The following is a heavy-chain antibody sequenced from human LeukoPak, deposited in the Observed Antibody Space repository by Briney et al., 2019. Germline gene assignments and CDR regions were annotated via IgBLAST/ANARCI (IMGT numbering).Heavy chain of an antibody. CDR1: GDSVSSNSAA. Sequence: SQTLSLTCAISGDSVSSNSAAWNWIRQSPSRGLEWLGRTYYRSKWYNDYAVSVKSRITINPDTSKNQFSLQLNSVTPEDTAVYYCARDLKGYYDSSGYYYRDAFDIWGQGTMVTVSS. V-gene: IGHV6-1*01. J-gene: IGHJ3*02. CDR2: TYYRSKWYN. D-gene: IGHD3-22*01. CDR3: ARDLKGYYDSSGYYYRDAFDI.